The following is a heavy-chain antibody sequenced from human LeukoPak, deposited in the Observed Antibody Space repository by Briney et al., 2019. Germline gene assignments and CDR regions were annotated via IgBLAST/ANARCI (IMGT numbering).Heavy chain of an antibody. CDR3: ANSPLAAAGTEYFQH. J-gene: IGHJ1*01. CDR1: GFTFSSYA. D-gene: IGHD6-13*01. CDR2: ISYDGSNK. Sequence: PGGSLRLSCAASGFTFSSYAMHWVRQAPGKGLEWVAVISYDGSNKYYADSVKGRFTISRDNSKNTLYLQMNSLRAEDTAVYYCANSPLAAAGTEYFQHWGQGTLVTVSS. V-gene: IGHV3-30*01.